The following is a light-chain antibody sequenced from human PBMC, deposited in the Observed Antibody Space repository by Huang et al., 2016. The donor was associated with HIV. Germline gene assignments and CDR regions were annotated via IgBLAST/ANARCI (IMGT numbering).Light chain of an antibody. CDR3: QQYNTDSGYT. CDR1: QSISTW. J-gene: IGKJ2*01. CDR2: KAS. V-gene: IGKV1-5*03. Sequence: DIQMTQSPSTLSASVGDRVTITCRASQSISTWLAWYQQIPGKAPKLLIYKASSLERWVPARFRVSGSATEFTLTISSLQPDDFATYYCQQYNTDSGYTFGQGTKLEI.